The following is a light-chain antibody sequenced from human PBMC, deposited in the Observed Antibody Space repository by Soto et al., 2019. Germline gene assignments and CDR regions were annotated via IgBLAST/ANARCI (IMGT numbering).Light chain of an antibody. V-gene: IGLV1-44*01. J-gene: IGLJ1*01. CDR2: SND. CDR1: TSNIGSNT. CDR3: ATWADGLSSYV. Sequence: QSVLSQPPSASGTPGQRVTISCSGSTSNIGSNTVSWYQQLPQRAPKLLIFSNDQRPSGVPDRFSGSKSGTSASLAIGGLQSEDEAEYFCATWADGLSSYVFGTGTKLTVL.